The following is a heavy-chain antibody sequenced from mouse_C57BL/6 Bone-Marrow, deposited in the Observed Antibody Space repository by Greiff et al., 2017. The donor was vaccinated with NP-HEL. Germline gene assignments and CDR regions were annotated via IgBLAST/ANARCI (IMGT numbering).Heavy chain of an antibody. Sequence: DVQLQESGTVLARPGASVKMSCKTSGYTFTSYWMHWVKQRPGQGLEWIGAIYPGNSDTSYNQKFKGKAKLTAATSASTAYMELSSLTNEDSAVYYCTVTGTFLFDYWGQGTTLTVSS. D-gene: IGHD4-1*01. CDR2: IYPGNSDT. CDR3: TVTGTFLFDY. CDR1: GYTFTSYW. V-gene: IGHV1-5*01. J-gene: IGHJ2*01.